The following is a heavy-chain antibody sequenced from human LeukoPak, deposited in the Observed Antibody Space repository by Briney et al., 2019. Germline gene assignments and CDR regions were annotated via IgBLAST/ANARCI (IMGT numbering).Heavy chain of an antibody. Sequence: HPGGSLRLSCAASGFTFSSCAMSWVRQAPGKGLEWVSAISDSGGSTYYADSVKGRFTISRDNSKNTLYLQMNSLSAEDTAVYYCAKGAYYYGSGPDPDDAFDIWGQGTMVTVSS. CDR3: AKGAYYYGSGPDPDDAFDI. D-gene: IGHD3-10*01. V-gene: IGHV3-23*01. CDR2: ISDSGGST. CDR1: GFTFSSCA. J-gene: IGHJ3*02.